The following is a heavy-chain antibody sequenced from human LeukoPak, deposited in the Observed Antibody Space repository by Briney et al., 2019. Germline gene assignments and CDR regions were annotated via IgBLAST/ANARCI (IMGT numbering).Heavy chain of an antibody. CDR2: IKHSGST. D-gene: IGHD3-16*01. CDR3: ASWYGGFDY. CDR1: GGFFSNYY. J-gene: IGHJ4*02. Sequence: PSETLSLTCAVNGGFFSNYYWSWIRQPPGKGLDWIGEIKHSGSTNYNPSLKSRVTISVDTSKNQFSLKLSSVTAADTAVYYCASWYGGFDYWGQGTLVTVSS. V-gene: IGHV4-34*01.